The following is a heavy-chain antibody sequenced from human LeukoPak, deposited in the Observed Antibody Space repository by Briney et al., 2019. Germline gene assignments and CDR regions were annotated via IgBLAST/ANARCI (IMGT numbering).Heavy chain of an antibody. CDR3: ARSLATSYYYMDV. Sequence: GVSLRLSCAASGFTFSNYAMHWVRQAPGKGLEWVAVISYDGSKKFYADSVEGRFTISRDNSKNTLHLQMNSLRAEDTAVYYCARSLATSYYYMDVWGKGTTVTVSS. D-gene: IGHD5-12*01. CDR2: ISYDGSKK. J-gene: IGHJ6*03. CDR1: GFTFSNYA. V-gene: IGHV3-30*04.